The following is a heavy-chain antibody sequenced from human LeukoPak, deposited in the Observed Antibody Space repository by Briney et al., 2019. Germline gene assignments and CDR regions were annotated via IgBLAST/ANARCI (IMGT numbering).Heavy chain of an antibody. V-gene: IGHV4-31*03. CDR2: IYYSGST. J-gene: IGHJ2*01. Sequence: SETLSLTCTVSGGSISSGGYYWSWIRQHPGKGLEWIGYIYYSGSTYYNPSLKSRVTISVDTSKNQFSLKLSSVTAADTAVYYCARRNYYDSSGFLYWYFDLWGRGTLVTVSS. CDR3: ARRNYYDSSGFLYWYFDL. D-gene: IGHD3-22*01. CDR1: GGSISSGGYY.